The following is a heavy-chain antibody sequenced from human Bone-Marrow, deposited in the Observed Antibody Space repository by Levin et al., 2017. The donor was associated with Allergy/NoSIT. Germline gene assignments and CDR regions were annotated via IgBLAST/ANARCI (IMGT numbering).Heavy chain of an antibody. J-gene: IGHJ3*01. Sequence: GGSLRLSCAASRFSFSAYAMSWVRQAPGKGLEWVSAIIGSGSNTYYADSVRGRFTISRDNSKNMLYLQMNSLRADDTAIYYCAKDLSSVAAAGTGLGDAFDVWGQGTMVSVSS. CDR2: IIGSGSNT. CDR1: RFSFSAYA. V-gene: IGHV3-23*01. D-gene: IGHD6-13*01. CDR3: AKDLSSVAAAGTGLGDAFDV.